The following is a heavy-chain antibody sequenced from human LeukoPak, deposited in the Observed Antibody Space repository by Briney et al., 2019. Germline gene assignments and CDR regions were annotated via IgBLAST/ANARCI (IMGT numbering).Heavy chain of an antibody. CDR2: LSSSGTYT. CDR1: GFTFSSYS. CDR3: ARDRVTLVRGSFDY. Sequence: GGSLSLSCAASGFTFSSYSMNWVRQAPGKGLEWVSSLSSSGTYTYYADSLKGRFTISRDNAKNSLYLQMNSLRAEDTAVYYCARDRVTLVRGSFDYWGQGTLVTVSS. V-gene: IGHV3-21*01. J-gene: IGHJ4*02. D-gene: IGHD3-10*01.